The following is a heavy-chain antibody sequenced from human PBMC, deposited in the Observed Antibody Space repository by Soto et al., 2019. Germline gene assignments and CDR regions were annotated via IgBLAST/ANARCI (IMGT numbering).Heavy chain of an antibody. V-gene: IGHV1-2*02. CDR3: GKYLIGVVSFVEN. J-gene: IGHJ4*02. D-gene: IGHD3-3*01. CDR2: INPNSGGT. Sequence: KVSCKASGYTFTGYYMHWVRQAPGQGLEWMGWINPNSGGTNYAQKFQGRVTMTRDTSTSTVYMELSSLRSDDTALYYCGKYLIGVVSFVENWGQGTQVTGSP. CDR1: GYTFTGYY.